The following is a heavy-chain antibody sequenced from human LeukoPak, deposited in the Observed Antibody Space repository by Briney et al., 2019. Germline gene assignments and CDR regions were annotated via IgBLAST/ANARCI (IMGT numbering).Heavy chain of an antibody. CDR2: ISWNSGSI. CDR1: GFTFDDYA. Sequence: PGRSLRLSCAASGFTFDDYAMHWVRQAPGKGLEWVSGISWNSGSIGYADSVKGRFTISRDNAKNSLYLQMNSLRAEDTALYYCAKDTYSYIRFGFDYWGQGTLVTVSS. CDR3: AKDTYSYIRFGFDY. V-gene: IGHV3-9*01. J-gene: IGHJ4*02. D-gene: IGHD3-10*01.